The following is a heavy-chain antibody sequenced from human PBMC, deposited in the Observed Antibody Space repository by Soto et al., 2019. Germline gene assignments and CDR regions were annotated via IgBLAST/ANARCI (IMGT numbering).Heavy chain of an antibody. J-gene: IGHJ6*02. CDR1: GFTFSSYA. CDR3: ARDSQVRQQRHYYSYGMDV. CDR2: ISYDGSNK. D-gene: IGHD6-25*01. V-gene: IGHV3-30-3*01. Sequence: GGSLRLSCAASGFTFSSYAMHWVRQAPGKGLEWVAVISYDGSNKYYADSVKGRFTISRDNSKNTLYLQMNSLRAEDTAVYYCARDSQVRQQRHYYSYGMDVWGQGTTVTVSS.